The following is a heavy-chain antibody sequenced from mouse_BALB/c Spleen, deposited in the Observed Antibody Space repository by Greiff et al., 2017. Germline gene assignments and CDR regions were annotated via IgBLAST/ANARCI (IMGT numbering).Heavy chain of an antibody. CDR1: GFTFSSYG. Sequence: EVQRVESGGDLVKPGGSLKLSCAASGFTFSSYGMSWVRQTPDKRLEWVATISSGGSYTYYPDSVKGRFTISRDNAKNTLYLQMSSLKSEDTAMYYCARRVEYRYGNYGAMDYWGQGTSVTVSS. CDR3: ARRVEYRYGNYGAMDY. V-gene: IGHV5-6*01. CDR2: ISSGGSYT. J-gene: IGHJ4*01. D-gene: IGHD2-10*02.